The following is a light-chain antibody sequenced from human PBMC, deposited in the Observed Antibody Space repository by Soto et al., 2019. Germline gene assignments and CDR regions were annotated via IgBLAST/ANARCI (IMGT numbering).Light chain of an antibody. Sequence: DIVMTQSPDSLAVSLGERATINCKSSQSVLYSSNNKNYLAWYLQKPVQPPKRIIYWASTRESGVPDRFSGSGSGTDFTLTISSLQAEDVAVYYCQQYYNTPTFGGGTKVEIK. CDR2: WAS. V-gene: IGKV4-1*01. J-gene: IGKJ4*01. CDR3: QQYYNTPT. CDR1: QSVLYSSNNKNY.